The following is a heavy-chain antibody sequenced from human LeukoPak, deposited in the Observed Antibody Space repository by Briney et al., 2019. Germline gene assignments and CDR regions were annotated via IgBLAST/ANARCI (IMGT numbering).Heavy chain of an antibody. D-gene: IGHD1-1*01. V-gene: IGHV3-15*01. CDR2: SKSKTDGVTT. Sequence: PGGSLRLSCAASGSTFGNAWMNWVRQAPGKGLEWVGRSKSKTDGVTTDHAAPVKGRFTISRDDSKNTLYLQMNSLKTEDTAVYYCGTGTGRSDFDYWGQGTPVTVSS. CDR1: GSTFGNAW. J-gene: IGHJ4*02. CDR3: GTGTGRSDFDY.